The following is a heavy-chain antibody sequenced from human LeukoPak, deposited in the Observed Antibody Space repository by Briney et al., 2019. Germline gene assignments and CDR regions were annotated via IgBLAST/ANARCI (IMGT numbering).Heavy chain of an antibody. J-gene: IGHJ4*02. Sequence: PSETLSLTCNVSGDYITTTNYYWAWIRQPPGKGLEWIASIFYSGNTYYNPSLKSRVSISIDTSRKQISLQLRSVSATDTAIYYCARRSRLYKHETTGYHDSWGQGTLVTVSS. CDR3: ARRSRLYKHETTGYHDS. V-gene: IGHV4-39*01. CDR1: GDYITTTNYY. CDR2: IFYSGNT. D-gene: IGHD3-9*01.